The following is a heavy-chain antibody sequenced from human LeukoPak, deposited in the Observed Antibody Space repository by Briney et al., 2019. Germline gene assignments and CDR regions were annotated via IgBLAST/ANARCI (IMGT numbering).Heavy chain of an antibody. V-gene: IGHV2-5*01. D-gene: IGHD3-3*01. J-gene: IGHJ6*03. CDR2: VYGNGDK. CDR3: VHSLVWSGVYTYSYYYMDV. Sequence: ESGPTLVKPTQTLTLTCTFSGFSLTTSGVGVGWIRQPPGKALEWLGVVYGNGDKRYSPFLKGRFTIIKDTSKNQVLLTVTKLDPVDSGTYYCVHSLVWSGVYTYSYYYMDVWGEGTTVTVSS. CDR1: GFSLTTSGVG.